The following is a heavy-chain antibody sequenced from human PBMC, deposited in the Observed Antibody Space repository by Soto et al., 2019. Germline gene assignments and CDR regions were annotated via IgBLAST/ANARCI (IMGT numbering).Heavy chain of an antibody. CDR2: ISYDGSNK. D-gene: IGHD3-10*01. V-gene: IGHV3-30-3*01. CDR1: GFTFSSYA. Sequence: QVQLVESGGGVVQPGRSLRLSCAASGFTFSSYAMHWVRQAPGKGLEWVAVISYDGSNKYYADSVKGRFTISRDNSKNTLYLQMNRLRAEDTAVYYCARDKYHGESPGAFDIWGQGTMVTVSS. J-gene: IGHJ3*02. CDR3: ARDKYHGESPGAFDI.